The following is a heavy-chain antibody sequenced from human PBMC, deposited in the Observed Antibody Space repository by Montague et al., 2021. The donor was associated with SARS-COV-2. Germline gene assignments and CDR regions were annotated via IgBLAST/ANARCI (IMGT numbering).Heavy chain of an antibody. J-gene: IGHJ4*02. CDR2: TYCRSKWYN. CDR3: ARIPVGSKYYFDF. V-gene: IGHV6-1*01. D-gene: IGHD2-2*01. CDR1: GDSVSSNIAT. Sequence: CAISGDSVSSNIATWNWIRQSPSRGLEWLGRTYCRSKWYNDYAESVKSRITIDPNTSKHQFSLHLNSVTPEDTAVYYCARIPVGSKYYFDFWGQGTLVTVSS.